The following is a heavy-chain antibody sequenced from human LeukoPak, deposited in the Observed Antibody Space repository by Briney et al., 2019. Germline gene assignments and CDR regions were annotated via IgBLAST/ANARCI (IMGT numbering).Heavy chain of an antibody. V-gene: IGHV1-8*01. CDR3: ARASKVYYDFWSGYSDSNWFDP. CDR1: GYTFTSYD. CDR2: MNPNSGNT. Sequence: VKVSCKASGYTFTSYDINWVRQATGQGLEWMGWMNPNSGNTDYAQKFQGRVTITRNTSISTAYMELSSLRSEDTAVYYCARASKVYYDFWSGYSDSNWFDPWGQGTLVTVSS. D-gene: IGHD3-3*01. J-gene: IGHJ5*02.